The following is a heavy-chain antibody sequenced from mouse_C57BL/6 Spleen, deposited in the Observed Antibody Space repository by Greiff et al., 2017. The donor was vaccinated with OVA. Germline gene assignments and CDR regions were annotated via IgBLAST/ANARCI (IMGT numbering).Heavy chain of an antibody. Sequence: QVQLQQPGAELVRPGSSVKLSCKASGYTFTSYWMDWVKQRPGQGLEWIGNIYTSDSETHYNPQFKDKATMTVDKSSSTAYMQISSRTSEDSAVYYCARESPHCYGSSYGAMDYWGQGTSVTVSS. CDR2: IYTSDSET. V-gene: IGHV1-61*01. CDR1: GYTFTSYW. D-gene: IGHD1-1*01. CDR3: ARESPHCYGSSYGAMDY. J-gene: IGHJ4*01.